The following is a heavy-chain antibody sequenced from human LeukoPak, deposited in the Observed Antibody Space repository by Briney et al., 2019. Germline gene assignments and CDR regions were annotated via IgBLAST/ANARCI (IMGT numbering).Heavy chain of an antibody. Sequence: PGGSLSLSCAASGFTVRSNYMSWVRRAPGKGLEWVSVIYSGGSTYYADSVKGRFTISRDNSKNTLYLQMNSLRAEDTAVYYCARARDSGSYPDAFDIWGQGTMVTVSS. CDR2: IYSGGST. CDR3: ARARDSGSYPDAFDI. CDR1: GFTVRSNY. D-gene: IGHD1-26*01. J-gene: IGHJ3*02. V-gene: IGHV3-53*01.